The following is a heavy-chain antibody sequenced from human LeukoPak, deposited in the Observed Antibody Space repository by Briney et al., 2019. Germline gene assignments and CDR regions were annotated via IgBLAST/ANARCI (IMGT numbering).Heavy chain of an antibody. CDR3: ARGAGATSYYYYYGMDV. D-gene: IGHD1-26*01. CDR2: INPNSGGT. Sequence: ASVKVSCKASGYTFTGYYMHWVRQAPGQGLEWMGWINPNSGGTNYAQKFQGRVTMTRDTSISTAYMELSRLRSDDTAVYYCARGAGATSYYYYYGMDVWGQGTTVTVSS. V-gene: IGHV1-2*02. J-gene: IGHJ6*02. CDR1: GYTFTGYY.